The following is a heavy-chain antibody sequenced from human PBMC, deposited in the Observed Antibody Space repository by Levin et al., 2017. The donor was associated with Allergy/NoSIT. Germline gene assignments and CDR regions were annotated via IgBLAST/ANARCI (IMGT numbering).Heavy chain of an antibody. CDR2: ISPNNGDT. D-gene: IGHD6-19*01. Sequence: VASVKVSCKASGYTFRVYGIIWVRQAPGEGLEWLGWISPNNGDTKVSHKVQGRVIMTTDASTSTAYLDTRSVTSDATAVYYCARDLGTGWYDNAFEIWGQGTLVSVSS. CDR1: GYTFRVYG. CDR3: ARDLGTGWYDNAFEI. J-gene: IGHJ3*02. V-gene: IGHV1-18*01.